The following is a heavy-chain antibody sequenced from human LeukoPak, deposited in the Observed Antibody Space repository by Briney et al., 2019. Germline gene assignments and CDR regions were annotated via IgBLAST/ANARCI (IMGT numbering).Heavy chain of an antibody. CDR2: ISSSSRTI. CDR3: ARRGYSSGWNRFDY. CDR1: GLTFSRYS. D-gene: IGHD6-25*01. V-gene: IGHV3-48*01. Sequence: GGSLRLSCAASGLTFSRYSMTWVRQAPGQGLKWVSYISSSSRTIHYADSVKGRFSISRDKAKNSLYLQMNSLRAEDTAVYYCARRGYSSGWNRFDYWGQGTLVTVSS. J-gene: IGHJ4*02.